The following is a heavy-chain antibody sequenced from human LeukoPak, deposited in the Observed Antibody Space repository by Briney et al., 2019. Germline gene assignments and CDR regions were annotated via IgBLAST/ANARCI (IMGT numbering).Heavy chain of an antibody. CDR3: ARGVIYGSGSYYSSYFDY. CDR2: IWYDGSNK. Sequence: SGGSLRLSCAASGFTFSSYGMHWVRQAPGKGLEWVAVIWYDGSNKYYADSVKGRFTISRDNSKNTLYLQMNSLRAEDTAVYYCARGVIYGSGSYYSSYFDYWAREPWSPSPQ. D-gene: IGHD3-10*01. J-gene: IGHJ4*02. V-gene: IGHV3-33*01. CDR1: GFTFSSYG.